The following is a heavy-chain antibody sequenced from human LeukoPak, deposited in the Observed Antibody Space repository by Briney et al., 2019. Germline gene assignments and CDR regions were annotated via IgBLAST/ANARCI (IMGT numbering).Heavy chain of an antibody. CDR2: IYYTGST. Sequence: SETLSLTCTVSGGSISSYYWSWVRQPPGKGLEWIGYIYYTGSTRYNPSLKSRVTISIDTSKNQFSLKLSSVSAADTAVYFCARGPDDFDYWGQGSLVTVSS. CDR3: ARGPDDFDY. V-gene: IGHV4-59*01. CDR1: GGSISSYY. J-gene: IGHJ4*02. D-gene: IGHD5-24*01.